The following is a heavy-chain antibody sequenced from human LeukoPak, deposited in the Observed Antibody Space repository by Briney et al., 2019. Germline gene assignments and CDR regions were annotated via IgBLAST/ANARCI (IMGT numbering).Heavy chain of an antibody. CDR1: GFTFSRFW. J-gene: IGHJ4*02. D-gene: IGHD3-22*01. Sequence: GGSLRLSCAASGFTFSRFWMSWVRQAPGKGLEWVSVIYSGGSEYYAGSVKGRFTISRDTFKNRLYLQMNSLRAEDTAVYYCARDMAGDYYDSGSFGYFDYWGQGTLVTVSS. CDR2: IYSGGSE. CDR3: ARDMAGDYYDSGSFGYFDY. V-gene: IGHV3-66*01.